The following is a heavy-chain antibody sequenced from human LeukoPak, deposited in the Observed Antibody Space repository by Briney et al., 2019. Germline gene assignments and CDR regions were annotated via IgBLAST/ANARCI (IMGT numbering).Heavy chain of an antibody. J-gene: IGHJ3*02. D-gene: IGHD3-3*01. CDR1: GFTFSSYG. Sequence: GRSLRLSCAASGFTFSSYGMHWVRQAPGKGLEWVAVIWYDGSNKYYADSVKGRFTISRDNSKNTLYLQMNSLRAEDTAVYYRAREGRAYYDFWSGPKDAFDIWGQGTMVTVSS. CDR3: AREGRAYYDFWSGPKDAFDI. CDR2: IWYDGSNK. V-gene: IGHV3-33*01.